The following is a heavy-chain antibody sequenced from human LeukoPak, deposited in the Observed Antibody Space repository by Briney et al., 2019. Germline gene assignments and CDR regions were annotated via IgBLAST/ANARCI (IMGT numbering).Heavy chain of an antibody. J-gene: IGHJ4*02. CDR3: AKGPGGPALGYCSGASCLFPFDY. CDR1: GFTFSSYA. CDR2: ISGSGVST. Sequence: LAGGSLRLSCAASGFTFSSYAMSWVRQAPGKGLEWVSAISGSGVSTYYADSVKGRFTISRDNSKNTLFLQMNSLRAEDTAVYYCAKGPGGPALGYCSGASCLFPFDYWGQGTLVTVSS. V-gene: IGHV3-23*01. D-gene: IGHD2-15*01.